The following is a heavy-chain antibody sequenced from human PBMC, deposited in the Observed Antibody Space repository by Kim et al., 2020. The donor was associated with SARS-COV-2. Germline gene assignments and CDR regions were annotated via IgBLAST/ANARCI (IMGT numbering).Heavy chain of an antibody. CDR3: ASSGYSGYDSIDY. Sequence: YAQKFQGRVTMTRDTSISTAYMELSRLRSDDTAVYYCASSGYSGYDSIDYWGQGTLVTVSS. J-gene: IGHJ4*02. V-gene: IGHV1-2*02. D-gene: IGHD5-12*01.